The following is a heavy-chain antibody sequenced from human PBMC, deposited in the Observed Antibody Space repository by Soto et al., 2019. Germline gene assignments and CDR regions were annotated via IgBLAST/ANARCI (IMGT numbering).Heavy chain of an antibody. CDR1: GDSVSSNSAA. CDR3: ARDPVMITFGGVIAPWGMDV. CDR2: TYYRSKWYN. V-gene: IGHV6-1*01. D-gene: IGHD3-16*02. J-gene: IGHJ6*02. Sequence: SQTLSLTCAISGDSVSSNSAAWNWIRQSPSRGLEWLGRTYYRSKWYNDYAVSVKSRITINPDTSKNQFSLQLNSVTPEDTAVYYCARDPVMITFGGVIAPWGMDVWGQGTKVTVSS.